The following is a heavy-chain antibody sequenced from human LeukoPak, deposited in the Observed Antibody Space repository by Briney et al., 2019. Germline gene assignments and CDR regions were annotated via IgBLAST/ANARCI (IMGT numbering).Heavy chain of an antibody. CDR3: ARTYYDFWSGYYSHEGNPFDY. V-gene: IGHV3-48*01. CDR1: GFTFSSYS. J-gene: IGHJ4*02. Sequence: GGSLRLPCAASGFTFSSYSMNWVRQAPGKGLEWVSDISSSSSTIYYADSVKGRFTISRDNAKNSLYLEMNSLRAEDTAVYYCARTYYDFWSGYYSHEGNPFDYWGQGTLVTVSS. CDR2: ISSSSSTI. D-gene: IGHD3-3*01.